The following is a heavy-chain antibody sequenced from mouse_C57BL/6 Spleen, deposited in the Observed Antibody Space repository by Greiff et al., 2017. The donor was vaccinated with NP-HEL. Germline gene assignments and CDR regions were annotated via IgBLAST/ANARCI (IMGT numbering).Heavy chain of an antibody. CDR3: ARTERYPYYFDY. V-gene: IGHV5-17*01. D-gene: IGHD1-1*01. Sequence: DVHLVESGGGLVKPGGSLKLSCAASGFTFSDYGMHWVRQAPEKGLEWVAYISSGSSTIYYADTVKGRFTISRDNAKNTLFLQMTSLRSEDTAMYYCARTERYPYYFDYWGQGTTLTVSS. CDR1: GFTFSDYG. CDR2: ISSGSSTI. J-gene: IGHJ2*01.